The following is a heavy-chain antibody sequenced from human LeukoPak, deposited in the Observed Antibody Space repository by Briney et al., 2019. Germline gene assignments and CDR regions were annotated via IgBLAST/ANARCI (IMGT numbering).Heavy chain of an antibody. D-gene: IGHD4/OR15-4a*01. CDR2: INSPSSTI. V-gene: IGHV3-48*04. CDR3: TRVDYGDGMDV. J-gene: IGHJ6*02. Sequence: RGSLRLSCAASGFTFSSYPMSWLRQAPGKGLEWVSYINSPSSTIYYADSVKGRFTISRDNGKNSLYLQMNSLRAEDTAIYYCTRVDYGDGMDVWGQGTTVTVSS. CDR1: GFTFSSYP.